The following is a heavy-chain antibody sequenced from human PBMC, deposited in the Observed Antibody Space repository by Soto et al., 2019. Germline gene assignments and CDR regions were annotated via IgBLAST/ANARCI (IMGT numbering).Heavy chain of an antibody. D-gene: IGHD3-22*01. J-gene: IGHJ6*02. Sequence: GASVKVFCKASGYTFTSYYMHWVRQAPGQGLEWMGIINPSGGSTSYAQKFQGRVTMTRDTSTSTVHMELSSLRSEDTAVYYCATTYDPNYYGMDVWGQGTTVTVSS. CDR1: GYTFTSYY. CDR2: INPSGGST. V-gene: IGHV1-46*01. CDR3: ATTYDPNYYGMDV.